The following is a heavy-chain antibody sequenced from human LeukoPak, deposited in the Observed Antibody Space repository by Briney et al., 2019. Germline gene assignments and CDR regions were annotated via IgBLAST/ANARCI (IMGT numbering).Heavy chain of an antibody. Sequence: SETLSLTCTVSGGSISSYYWSWIRQPPGKGLEWIGYIYYSGSTNYNPSLKSRVTISVDTSKNQFSLNLNSVTAADTAVYYCARLRTVSSGPDYWGQGTLVTVSS. D-gene: IGHD3-22*01. V-gene: IGHV4-59*08. CDR2: IYYSGST. J-gene: IGHJ4*02. CDR1: GGSISSYY. CDR3: ARLRTVSSGPDY.